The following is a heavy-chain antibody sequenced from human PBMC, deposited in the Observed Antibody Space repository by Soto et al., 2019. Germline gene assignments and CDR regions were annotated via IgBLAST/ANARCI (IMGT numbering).Heavy chain of an antibody. Sequence: PGGSLRLSCAASGFTFSSYAMSWVRQAPGKGLEWVSAISGSGGSTYYADSVKGRFTISRDNSKNTLYLQMNSLRAEDTAVYYCAKGGARGIFGVVRYYGMDVWGQGTTVTVSS. J-gene: IGHJ6*02. D-gene: IGHD3-3*01. CDR2: ISGSGGST. CDR1: GFTFSSYA. V-gene: IGHV3-23*01. CDR3: AKGGARGIFGVVRYYGMDV.